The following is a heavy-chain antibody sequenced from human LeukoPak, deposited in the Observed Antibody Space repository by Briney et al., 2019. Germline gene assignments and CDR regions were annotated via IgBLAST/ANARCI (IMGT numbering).Heavy chain of an antibody. V-gene: IGHV1-18*01. CDR3: ARRGVGDDFDY. CDR1: GYTFTSYG. Sequence: GASVKVSCKASGYTFTSYGFSWVRQAPGQGLEWMGWISAYNGNTNYAQKLQGRVTMSTDTSTSTAYRELRSLRSDDTAVYYCARRGVGDDFDYWGQGTLVTVSS. D-gene: IGHD3-10*01. J-gene: IGHJ4*02. CDR2: ISAYNGNT.